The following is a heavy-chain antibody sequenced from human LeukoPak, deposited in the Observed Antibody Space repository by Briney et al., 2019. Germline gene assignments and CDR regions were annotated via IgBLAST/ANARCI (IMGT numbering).Heavy chain of an antibody. Sequence: GASVKVSCKASGGTLSSYAISWVRQAPGQGLEWMGRIIPILGIANYAQKFQGRVTITADKSTSTAYMELSSLRSEDTAVYYCARDRDSSGWYSYFDYWGQGTLVTVSS. V-gene: IGHV1-69*04. CDR3: ARDRDSSGWYSYFDY. CDR1: GGTLSSYA. J-gene: IGHJ4*02. D-gene: IGHD6-19*01. CDR2: IIPILGIA.